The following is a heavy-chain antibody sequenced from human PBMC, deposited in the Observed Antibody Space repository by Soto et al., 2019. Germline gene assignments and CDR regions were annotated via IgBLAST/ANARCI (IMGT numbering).Heavy chain of an antibody. Sequence: QVQLVQSGAEVKKPGSSVKVSCKASGGTFSSYTISWVRQAPGQGLEWMGRIIPILGIANYAQRFQGRVTITADKSTSTAYMELSSLRSEDTAVYYCAILTGYYAWGDYWGQGTLVTVSS. CDR1: GGTFSSYT. J-gene: IGHJ4*02. CDR2: IIPILGIA. V-gene: IGHV1-69*02. CDR3: AILTGYYAWGDY. D-gene: IGHD3-9*01.